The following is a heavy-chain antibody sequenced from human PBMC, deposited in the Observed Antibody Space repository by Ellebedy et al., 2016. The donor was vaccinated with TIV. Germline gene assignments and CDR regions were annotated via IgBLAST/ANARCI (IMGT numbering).Heavy chain of an antibody. J-gene: IGHJ5*02. D-gene: IGHD2-2*01. CDR1: GYTFTSYG. V-gene: IGHV1-18*04. CDR2: ISAYNGNT. Sequence: AASVKVSCKTSGYTFTSYGISWVRQASGQGLEWMRWISAYNGNTNYAQMLQGRVTMTTDTFTSTAYMELRSLRSDDTAVYYCARYCNSTTCSNWFDPWGQGTLVTVSS. CDR3: ARYCNSTTCSNWFDP.